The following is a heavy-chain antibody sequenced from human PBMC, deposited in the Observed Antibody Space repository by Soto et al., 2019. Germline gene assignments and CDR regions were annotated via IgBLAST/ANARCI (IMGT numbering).Heavy chain of an antibody. CDR2: MSGSGGST. CDR1: ACTFYRYA. J-gene: IGHJ4*02. Sequence: PGVSLRRPCAAAACTFYRYAMSWVRQALGQRQKWVSPMSGSGGSTYYAACGKGPFTISRDNSKNTLYLQMNSLRAEDTAVYYCANRAEYYDFWSGYSEQGPFDYWGKGTLVTACS. CDR3: ANRAEYYDFWSGYSEQGPFDY. V-gene: IGHV3-23*01. D-gene: IGHD3-3*01.